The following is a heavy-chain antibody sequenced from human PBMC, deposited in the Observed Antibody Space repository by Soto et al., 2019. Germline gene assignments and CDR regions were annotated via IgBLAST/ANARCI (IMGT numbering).Heavy chain of an antibody. D-gene: IGHD3-16*01. CDR2: VNHSGST. V-gene: IGHV4-34*10. Sequence: SETLSLTCAVYGGSFSGYYWSWIRQPPGKGLEWIGEVNHSGSTNYNPSLKSRLTISVDKSKNEFYLKMRSVTAADTAVYYCAYLRGFTGYPGDWGQGTLVTVSS. CDR3: AYLRGFTGYPGD. J-gene: IGHJ4*02. CDR1: GGSFSGYY.